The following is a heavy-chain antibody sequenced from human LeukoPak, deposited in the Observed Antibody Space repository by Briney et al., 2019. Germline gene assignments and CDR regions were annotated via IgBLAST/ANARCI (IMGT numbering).Heavy chain of an antibody. Sequence: GGSLRLSCAGSGCTYSSYWLHGLRQVPGRGLVWVSRINSDGSSITYADSVKGRFTISRDNAKNTLYLQMNSLRVEDTAVYYCVREGRVSGYDFDCWGQGTLVTVSS. V-gene: IGHV3-74*03. D-gene: IGHD5-12*01. CDR1: GCTYSSYW. CDR2: INSDGSSI. J-gene: IGHJ4*02. CDR3: VREGRVSGYDFDC.